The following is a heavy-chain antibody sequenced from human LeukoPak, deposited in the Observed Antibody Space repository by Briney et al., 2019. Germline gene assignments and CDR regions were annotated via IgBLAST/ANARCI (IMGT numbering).Heavy chain of an antibody. V-gene: IGHV1-2*02. Sequence: GASVKVSCKASGHTFTGYYIHWVRQAPGQGLEWMGWINPNSGDTHYAQTFQGRVTMTRDTSVSTAYMELSTLRSDDTAVFYCATSSGYYVGYIQYWGQGTLVTVSS. D-gene: IGHD3-22*01. CDR1: GHTFTGYY. CDR2: INPNSGDT. CDR3: ATSSGYYVGYIQY. J-gene: IGHJ1*01.